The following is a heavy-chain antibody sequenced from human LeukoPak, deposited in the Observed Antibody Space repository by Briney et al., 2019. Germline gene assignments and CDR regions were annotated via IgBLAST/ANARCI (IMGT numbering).Heavy chain of an antibody. V-gene: IGHV1-18*01. CDR2: ISAYNGNT. Sequence: ASVKVSCKASGYTFTSYGISWGRQAPGQGLEWMGWISAYNGNTNYAQKLQGRVTMTTDTSTSTAYMELRSLRSDDTAVYYCARPIVAAGSNWFDPWGQGTLVTVSS. D-gene: IGHD6-13*01. CDR1: GYTFTSYG. CDR3: ARPIVAAGSNWFDP. J-gene: IGHJ5*02.